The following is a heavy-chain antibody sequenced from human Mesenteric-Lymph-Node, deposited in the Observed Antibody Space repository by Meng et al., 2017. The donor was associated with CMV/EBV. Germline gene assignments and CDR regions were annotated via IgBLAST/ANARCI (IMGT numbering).Heavy chain of an antibody. CDR3: AHRRIAVAGTYWFDP. V-gene: IGHV2-5*01. Sequence: FSLSTSGVGVGWIRQPPGKALEWLAPIYWNDDKRYSPSLKSRLTITKDTSKNQVVLTMTNMDPVDTATYYCAHRRIAVAGTYWFDPWGQGTLVTVSS. J-gene: IGHJ5*02. D-gene: IGHD6-19*01. CDR1: FSLSTSGVG. CDR2: IYWNDDK.